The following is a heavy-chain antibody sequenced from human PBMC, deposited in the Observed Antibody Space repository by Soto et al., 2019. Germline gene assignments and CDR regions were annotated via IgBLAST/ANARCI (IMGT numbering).Heavy chain of an antibody. V-gene: IGHV1-69*08. CDR3: AREADGYNYSDY. D-gene: IGHD5-12*01. J-gene: IGHJ4*02. Sequence: QVQLVQSGAEVKKPGSSVKVSCTASGGTFSSYTISWVRQAPGQGLEWMGRIIPILDMVNYAQNFQDRVTFTADKSTRTVYMGLGSLRSEDTAVYYCAREADGYNYSDYWGQGTLITVSS. CDR1: GGTFSSYT. CDR2: IIPILDMV.